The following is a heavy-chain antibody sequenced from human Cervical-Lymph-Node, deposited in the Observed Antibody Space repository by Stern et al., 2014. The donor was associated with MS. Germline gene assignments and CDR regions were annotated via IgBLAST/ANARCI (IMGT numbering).Heavy chain of an antibody. V-gene: IGHV1-69*01. D-gene: IGHD3-16*01. J-gene: IGHJ4*02. CDR2: IILLLSTT. CDR3: ATDGEQTLGLADD. Sequence: QVQLGQSGPVVKRPGSSVRVSCEASGDNFSSRRISWVRKAPGHGLEWMGLIILLLSTTDYAQKFQGRLAITADESTGTAYMELSGLRPEDTAIYYCATDGEQTLGLADDWGQGTLVTVAS. CDR1: GDNFSSRR.